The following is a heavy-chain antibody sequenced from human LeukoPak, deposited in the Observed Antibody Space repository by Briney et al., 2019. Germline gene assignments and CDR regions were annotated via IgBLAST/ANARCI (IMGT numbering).Heavy chain of an antibody. CDR1: GYTFTSYY. CDR2: INPSGVTT. J-gene: IGHJ4*02. D-gene: IGHD3-22*01. CDR3: ARDPYDSSGYYYFDY. V-gene: IGHV1-46*01. Sequence: ASVKVSCTASGYTFTSYYMHWVRRAPGQGLEWMGIINPSGVTTNYAQKFQGRVTMTRDTSTSTVYMELSSLTSEDTAVYYCARDPYDSSGYYYFDYWGQGTLVTVSS.